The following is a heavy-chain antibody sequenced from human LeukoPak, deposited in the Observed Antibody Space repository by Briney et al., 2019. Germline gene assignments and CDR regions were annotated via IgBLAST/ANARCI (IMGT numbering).Heavy chain of an antibody. CDR1: GFTFSSYG. V-gene: IGHV3-30*02. J-gene: IGHJ4*02. CDR3: AKDLVPNIVVVPAGY. D-gene: IGHD2-2*01. CDR2: IRYDGSNK. Sequence: PGGSLRLSCAASGFTFSSYGMHWVRQAPGKGLEWVAFIRYDGSNKYYADSVKGRFTISRDNSKNTLYLQMNSLRAEDTAVYYCAKDLVPNIVVVPAGYWGQGTLVTVSS.